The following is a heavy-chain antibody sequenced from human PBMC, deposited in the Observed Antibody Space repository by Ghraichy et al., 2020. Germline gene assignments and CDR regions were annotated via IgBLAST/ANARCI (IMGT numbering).Heavy chain of an antibody. J-gene: IGHJ4*02. CDR2: IYHSGST. CDR1: GYSISSGYY. Sequence: SETLSLTCTVSGYSISSGYYWGWIRQPPGKGLEWIGSIYHSGSTYYNPSLKSRVTISVDTSKNQFSLKLSSVTAADTAVYYCAREDWFGELQKFDYWGQGTLVTVSS. D-gene: IGHD3-10*01. CDR3: AREDWFGELQKFDY. V-gene: IGHV4-38-2*02.